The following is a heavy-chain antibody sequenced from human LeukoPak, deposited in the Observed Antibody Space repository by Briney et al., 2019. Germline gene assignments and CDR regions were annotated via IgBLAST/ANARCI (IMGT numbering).Heavy chain of an antibody. J-gene: IGHJ3*02. CDR3: AKKQQSSGMAFDI. V-gene: IGHV4-59*01. D-gene: IGHD1/OR15-1a*01. CDR2: IYYSGST. Sequence: SETLSLTCTVSGGSISSYYWSWIRQPPGNGLEWIGYIYYSGSTNYNPSLKSRVTISVDTSKNQFSLRLSSVTAAGTAVYYCAKKQQSSGMAFDIWGQGTMVTVSS. CDR1: GGSISSYY.